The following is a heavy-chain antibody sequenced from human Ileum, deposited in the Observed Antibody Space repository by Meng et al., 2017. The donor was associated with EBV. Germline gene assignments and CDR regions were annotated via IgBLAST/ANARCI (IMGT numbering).Heavy chain of an antibody. CDR3: ARGQKGYFDL. Sequence: QPQESGPRLVKPSQPLSPTCTVSGGSISSSNYYWSWIRQPPGKGLEWSGHIYNSGSTYYNPSLKSRITISVDTSKNQFSLKLSSVTAADTAVYYCARGQKGYFDLWGRGTLVTVSS. CDR2: IYNSGST. CDR1: GGSISSSNYY. V-gene: IGHV4-30-4*01. J-gene: IGHJ2*01.